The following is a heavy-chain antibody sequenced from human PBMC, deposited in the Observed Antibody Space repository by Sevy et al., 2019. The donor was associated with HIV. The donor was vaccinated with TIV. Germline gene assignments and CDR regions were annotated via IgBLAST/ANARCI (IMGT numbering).Heavy chain of an antibody. CDR1: GFTFSSYG. CDR3: ARELSGDYYDSSGYRFFDL. Sequence: AGSLRLSCAASGFTFSSYGMNWVRQAPGKGLEWVAVIWFDGRNQYYSESVKGRFTISRDNAKNTLYLQMNSLRAEDTAVYYCARELSGDYYDSSGYRFFDLWGRGTLVTVSS. CDR2: IWFDGRNQ. J-gene: IGHJ2*01. V-gene: IGHV3-33*01. D-gene: IGHD3-22*01.